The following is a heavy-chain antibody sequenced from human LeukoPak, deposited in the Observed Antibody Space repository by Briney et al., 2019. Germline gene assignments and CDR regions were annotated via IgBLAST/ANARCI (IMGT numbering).Heavy chain of an antibody. CDR2: INQDGSEK. J-gene: IGHJ3*02. Sequence: PGGSLRLSCAASGFTFSSYWMSWVRQAPGKGLEWVAYINQDGSEKNYADSVKGRFTVSRDNAKNSLFLEMNSLRVEDTAVYYCARERWLARIYDAFDIWGQGTMVTVSS. CDR3: ARERWLARIYDAFDI. V-gene: IGHV3-7*01. D-gene: IGHD6-19*01. CDR1: GFTFSSYW.